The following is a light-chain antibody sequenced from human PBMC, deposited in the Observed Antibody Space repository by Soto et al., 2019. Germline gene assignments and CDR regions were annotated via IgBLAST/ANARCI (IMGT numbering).Light chain of an antibody. CDR2: LGS. CDR3: QQSYSAPPIT. CDR1: QSLLHSNGYNY. V-gene: IGKV2-28*01. Sequence: DIVMTQTPLSLSVTPGQPASISCKSSQSLLHSNGYNYLDWYLQKPGQSPQLLIYLGSNRSSGVPDRFSGSGSGTDFALTISSLQPEDFATYYCQQSYSAPPITFGQGTRLEIK. J-gene: IGKJ5*01.